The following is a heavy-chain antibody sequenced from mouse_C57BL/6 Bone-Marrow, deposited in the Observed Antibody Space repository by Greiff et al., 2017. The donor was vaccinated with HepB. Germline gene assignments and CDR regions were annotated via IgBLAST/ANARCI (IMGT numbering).Heavy chain of an antibody. J-gene: IGHJ4*01. D-gene: IGHD2-4*01. CDR1: GYSITSGYY. V-gene: IGHV3-6*01. Sequence: VQLKESGPGLVKPSQSLSLTCSVTGYSITSGYYWNWIRQFPGNKLEWMGYISYDGSNNYNPSLKNRISITRDKSKNQFFLKLNSVTTEDTATYYCASLYDYDNYYAMDYWGQGTSVTVSS. CDR2: ISYDGSN. CDR3: ASLYDYDNYYAMDY.